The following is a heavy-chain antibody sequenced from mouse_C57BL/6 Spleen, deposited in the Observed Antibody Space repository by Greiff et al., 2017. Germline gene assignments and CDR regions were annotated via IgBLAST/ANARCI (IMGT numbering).Heavy chain of an antibody. V-gene: IGHV5-6*02. CDR1: GFTFSSYG. CDR2: ISSGGSYT. CDR3: AITTVVAHWYFDV. D-gene: IGHD1-1*01. Sequence: EVMLVESGGDLVKPGGSLKLSCAASGFTFSSYGMSWVRQTPDKRLEWVATISSGGSYTYYPDSVKGRFTISRDNAKNTLYLQMSSLKSEDTAMYYCAITTVVAHWYFDVWGTGTTVTVSS. J-gene: IGHJ1*03.